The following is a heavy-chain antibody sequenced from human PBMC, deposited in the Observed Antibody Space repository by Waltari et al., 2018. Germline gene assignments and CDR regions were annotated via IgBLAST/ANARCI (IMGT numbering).Heavy chain of an antibody. Sequence: VQLQESGPGLVEPSQTLSLTCTVSNGSISSGSSYWRWLGQRAGKGLEWSGHLYTTGSTNYNPALESRVTISADTSKNQFSLKLTSVTAADSAVYFCARTGTVVVVPTAKGAFHIWGQGTAVTVSS. CDR2: LYTTGST. D-gene: IGHD2-15*01. CDR3: ARTGTVVVVPTAKGAFHI. V-gene: IGHV4-61*02. J-gene: IGHJ3*02. CDR1: NGSISSGSSY.